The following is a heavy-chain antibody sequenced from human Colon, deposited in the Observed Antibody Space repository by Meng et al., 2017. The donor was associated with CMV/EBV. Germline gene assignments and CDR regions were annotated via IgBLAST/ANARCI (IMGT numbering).Heavy chain of an antibody. CDR3: AKDQSDGSTRVALGFGMDV. CDR1: NDTITRFG. D-gene: IGHD3-10*01. Sequence: ASVKVSCKASNDTITRFGINWVRRAPGQGREWMGWISLFTGNIEYSQHLQGRAIITTDPSTTTTDLELRSLKLDDTAVDYCAKDQSDGSTRVALGFGMDVWGQGTTVTVSS. CDR2: ISLFTGNI. J-gene: IGHJ6*02. V-gene: IGHV1-18*01.